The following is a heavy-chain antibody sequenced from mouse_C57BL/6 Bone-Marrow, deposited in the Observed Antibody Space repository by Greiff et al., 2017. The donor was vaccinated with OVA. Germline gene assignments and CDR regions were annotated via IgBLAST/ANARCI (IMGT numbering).Heavy chain of an antibody. D-gene: IGHD1-1*01. V-gene: IGHV1-64*01. CDR3: ARSGYYGSSYVYWYFEG. J-gene: IGHJ1*03. Sequence: QVQLQQPGAELVKPGASVKLSCKASGYTFTSYWMHWVKQRPGQGLEWIGMIHPNSGSTNYNEKFKSKATLTVDKSSSTAYMQLSSLTSEDSAVYDCARSGYYGSSYVYWYFEGWGTGTTVTVSS. CDR2: IHPNSGST. CDR1: GYTFTSYW.